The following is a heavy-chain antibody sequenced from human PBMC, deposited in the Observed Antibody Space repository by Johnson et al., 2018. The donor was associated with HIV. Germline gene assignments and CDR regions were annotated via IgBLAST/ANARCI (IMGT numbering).Heavy chain of an antibody. D-gene: IGHD5-24*01. J-gene: IGHJ3*02. Sequence: QVQLVESGGGVVQPGRSPRLSCAASGFTFSSYAMHWVRQAPGKGVEWMAVISYDGSNQYYADSVKGRFTISRDNSKNTLYLHMNSLKPEDTAVYYCARDAHGYNPYDAFDIWGHGTMVTVSS. CDR2: ISYDGSNQ. CDR1: GFTFSSYA. V-gene: IGHV3-30*04. CDR3: ARDAHGYNPYDAFDI.